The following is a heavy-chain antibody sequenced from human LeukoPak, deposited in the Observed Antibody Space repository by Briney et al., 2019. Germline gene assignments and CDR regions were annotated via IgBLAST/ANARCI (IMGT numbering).Heavy chain of an antibody. D-gene: IGHD2-21*02. V-gene: IGHV4-59*01. J-gene: IGHJ4*02. Sequence: SETLSLTCTVSSGSISGYYWSWIRQPPGKGLEWIGYIYSSGSTNYNPSLESRVTISVDTSKNQFSLQLSSVTAADTAVYYCARFAYCGGHCWYYFDYWGQETLVTVSS. CDR2: IYSSGST. CDR3: ARFAYCGGHCWYYFDY. CDR1: SGSISGYY.